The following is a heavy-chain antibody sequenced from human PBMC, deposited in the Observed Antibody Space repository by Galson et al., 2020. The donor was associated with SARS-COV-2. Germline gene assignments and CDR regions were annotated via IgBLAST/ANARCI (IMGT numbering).Heavy chain of an antibody. CDR3: ARDRPVAGLDY. V-gene: IGHV3-20*04. Sequence: GGSLRLSCAVSGFSIDEFGMSWVRQAPGKGLEWVSGINWNGGSTGYAGSVQGRFIISRDNAKNSLYLQMSSLRVEDTALYYCARDRPVAGLDYWGQGTSVTVSS. CDR2: INWNGGST. CDR1: GFSIDEFG. J-gene: IGHJ4*02. D-gene: IGHD6-19*01.